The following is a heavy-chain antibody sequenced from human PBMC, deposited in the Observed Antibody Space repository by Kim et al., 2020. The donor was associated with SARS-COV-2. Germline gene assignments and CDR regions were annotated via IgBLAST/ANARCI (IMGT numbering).Heavy chain of an antibody. D-gene: IGHD5-18*01. Sequence: YADTVKGRLTGARDNAKNLLYLQMNSLRDEDTAVYYCARVVTFASFDYWGQGTLVTVSS. V-gene: IGHV3-48*02. J-gene: IGHJ4*02. CDR3: ARVVTFASFDY.